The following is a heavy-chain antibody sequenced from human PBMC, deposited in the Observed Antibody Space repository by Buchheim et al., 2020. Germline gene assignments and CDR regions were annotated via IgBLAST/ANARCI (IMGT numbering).Heavy chain of an antibody. CDR2: ISSSTSTI. V-gene: IGHV3-48*01. J-gene: IGHJ1*01. D-gene: IGHD5-18*01. CDR1: GFTFSSYS. Sequence: EVQLVESGGGLVQPGGSLRLSCAASGFTFSSYSMNWVRQAPGKGLEWVSYISSSTSTIYYVDSVKGRFTISRDNAKSSLYLQMNSLRAEDTAVYYCASGFATDAAKTFQHWGQGTL. CDR3: ASGFATDAAKTFQH.